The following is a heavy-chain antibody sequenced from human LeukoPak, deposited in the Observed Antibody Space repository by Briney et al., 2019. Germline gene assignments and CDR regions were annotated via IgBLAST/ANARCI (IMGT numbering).Heavy chain of an antibody. V-gene: IGHV3-23*01. CDR1: GFTFSSYA. J-gene: IGHJ4*02. CDR3: AKDRGGSYYYFDY. Sequence: QSGGSLRLSCAASGFTFSSYAMSWVRQAPGKGLEWVSAISGSGGSTYYADSVKGRFTISRDNSKNTLYLQMNSLRAEDTAVYYCAKDRGGSYYYFDYWGQGTLVTASS. CDR2: ISGSGGST. D-gene: IGHD1-26*01.